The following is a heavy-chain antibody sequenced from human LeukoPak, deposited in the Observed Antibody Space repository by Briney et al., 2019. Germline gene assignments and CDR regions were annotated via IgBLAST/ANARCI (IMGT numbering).Heavy chain of an antibody. D-gene: IGHD6-6*01. J-gene: IGHJ6*02. V-gene: IGHV1-2*02. CDR1: GYTFTGYY. Sequence: ASVKVSCKASGYTFTGYYMHWVRQAPGQGLEWMGWINPNSGGTNYAQKFHGRVTMTRDTSISTAYMELSRLRSDDTAVYYCARTSSSSEEYYYYYGMDVWGQGTTVTVSS. CDR2: INPNSGGT. CDR3: ARTSSSSEEYYYYYGMDV.